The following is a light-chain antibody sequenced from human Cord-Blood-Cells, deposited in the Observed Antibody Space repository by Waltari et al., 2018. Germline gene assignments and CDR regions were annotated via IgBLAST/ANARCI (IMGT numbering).Light chain of an antibody. V-gene: IGKV1-5*03. Sequence: DIQITQSPSTLSASVGDRVTITCRASQSISSWLAWYQQKPGKAPKLLIYKESSLESGVPSRFSGSGSGTEFTLTISSLQPDDFATYYCQQYNSYGMYTFGQGTKLEIK. J-gene: IGKJ2*01. CDR1: QSISSW. CDR2: KES. CDR3: QQYNSYGMYT.